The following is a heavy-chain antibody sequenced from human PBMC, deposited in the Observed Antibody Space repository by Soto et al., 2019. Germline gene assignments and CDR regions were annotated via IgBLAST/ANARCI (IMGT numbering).Heavy chain of an antibody. D-gene: IGHD6-19*01. CDR3: ARSLEYSSGWYVRDFDY. CDR1: GSTFTSYD. J-gene: IGHJ4*02. Sequence: ASVKVSCKASGSTFTSYDINWVRQATGQGLEWMGWMNPNSGNTGYAQKFQGRVTMTRNTSISTAYMELSSLRSEDTAVYYCARSLEYSSGWYVRDFDYWGQGTLVTVSS. V-gene: IGHV1-8*01. CDR2: MNPNSGNT.